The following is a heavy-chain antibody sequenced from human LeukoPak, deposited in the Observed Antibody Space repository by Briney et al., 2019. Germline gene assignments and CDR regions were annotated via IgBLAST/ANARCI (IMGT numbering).Heavy chain of an antibody. V-gene: IGHV1-18*01. CDR3: ARGYRAVVPARPTYYFDY. CDR2: ISAYNGNT. D-gene: IGHD2-2*01. J-gene: IGHJ4*02. Sequence: GASVKVSCKASGYTFTSYGISWVRQAPGQGLEWMGWISAYNGNTNYAQKLQGRVTMTRNTSISTAYMELSSLRSEDTAVYYCARGYRAVVPARPTYYFDYWGQGTLVTVSS. CDR1: GYTFTSYG.